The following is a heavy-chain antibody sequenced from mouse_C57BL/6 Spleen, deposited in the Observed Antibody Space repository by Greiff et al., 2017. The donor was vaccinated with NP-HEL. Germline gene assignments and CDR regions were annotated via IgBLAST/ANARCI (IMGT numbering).Heavy chain of an antibody. J-gene: IGHJ1*03. D-gene: IGHD2-1*01. Sequence: VMLVESGPGLVQPSQSLSITCTVSGFSLTSYGVHWVRQSPGKGLEWLGVIWRGGSTDYNAAFMSRLSITKDNSKSQVFFKMNSLQADDTAIYYCAKKDGNYGWYFDVWGTGTTVTVSS. CDR1: GFSLTSYG. CDR2: IWRGGST. CDR3: AKKDGNYGWYFDV. V-gene: IGHV2-5*01.